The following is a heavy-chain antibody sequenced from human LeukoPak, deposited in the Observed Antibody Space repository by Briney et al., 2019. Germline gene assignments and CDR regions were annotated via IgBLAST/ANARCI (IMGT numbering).Heavy chain of an antibody. CDR2: IHPSDSDT. D-gene: IGHD3-10*02. CDR1: AYSFSTYW. V-gene: IGHV5-51*01. CDR3: ARYATLFASSNY. J-gene: IGHJ4*02. Sequence: GGSLKISCKGSAYSFSTYWIGWVRQMPGKGLEWVGIIHPSDSDTRYSPSFQGQVTISADKSINTAYLQWSSLKASDTAIYYCARYATLFASSNYWGQGTLVTVSS.